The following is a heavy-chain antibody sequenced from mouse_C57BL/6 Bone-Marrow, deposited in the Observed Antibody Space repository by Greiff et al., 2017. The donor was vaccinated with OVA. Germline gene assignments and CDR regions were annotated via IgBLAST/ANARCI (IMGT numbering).Heavy chain of an antibody. CDR1: GYTFTSYW. V-gene: IGHV1-50*01. D-gene: IGHD2-1*01. CDR2: IDPSDSYT. J-gene: IGHJ3*01. CDR3: ALYVNYLAWFAY. Sequence: QVQLQQPGAELVKPGASVKLSCKASGYTFTSYWMQWVKQRPGQGLEWIGEIDPSDSYTNYNQKFKGKATLTVDKSSSTAYMQLSSLTSEDYAVYYCALYVNYLAWFAYWGQGTLVTVSA.